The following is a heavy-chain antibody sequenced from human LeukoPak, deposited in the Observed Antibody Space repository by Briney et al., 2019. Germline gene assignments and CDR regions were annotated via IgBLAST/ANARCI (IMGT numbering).Heavy chain of an antibody. D-gene: IGHD3-22*01. V-gene: IGHV3-66*01. J-gene: IGHJ4*02. CDR2: IYSGGST. Sequence: SGGSLRLSCAASGFTVSSNYMSWVRQAPGKGLEWVSVIYSGGSTYYADSVKGRFTISRDNSKNTLYLQMNSLRAEDTAVYYCARDMSYYDSTSDYWGQGTLVTVSP. CDR3: ARDMSYYDSTSDY. CDR1: GFTVSSNY.